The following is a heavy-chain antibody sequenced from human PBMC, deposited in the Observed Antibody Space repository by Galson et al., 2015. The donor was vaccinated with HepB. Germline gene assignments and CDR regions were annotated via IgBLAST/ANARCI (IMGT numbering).Heavy chain of an antibody. CDR3: ARDRLGYYGMGV. D-gene: IGHD6-19*01. J-gene: IGHJ6*02. CDR2: ISSSGSNV. CDR1: GFSFSSYS. V-gene: IGHV3-48*02. Sequence: SLRLSCAASGFSFSSYSMNWVRQAPGKGLEWVSYISSSGSNVYYADSVEGRFIISRDSAKYSVYLQINSLRDDDTAVYYCARDRLGYYGMGVWGLGTTVTVSS.